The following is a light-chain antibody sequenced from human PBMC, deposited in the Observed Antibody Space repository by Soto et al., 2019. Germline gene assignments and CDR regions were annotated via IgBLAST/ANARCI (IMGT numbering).Light chain of an antibody. CDR2: AAS. CDR3: QQYNNWPLT. Sequence: EIVLTQSPATLSLSPGERATLSCRASQSVSSNLAWYQQKPGQAPRLLIYAASTRATGIPARFSGSGSGTVFTLTISSLQSEDFAVYYCQQYNNWPLTFGGGTKVDIK. CDR1: QSVSSN. V-gene: IGKV3-15*01. J-gene: IGKJ4*01.